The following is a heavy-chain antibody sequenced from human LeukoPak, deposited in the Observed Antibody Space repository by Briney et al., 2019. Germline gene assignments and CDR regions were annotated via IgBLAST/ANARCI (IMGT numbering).Heavy chain of an antibody. CDR2: LSGSGLSK. J-gene: IGHJ4*02. Sequence: GGSLRLSCAASGFMFSAYCMHWVRQAPGKGLQWVSALSGSGLSKYYADSVKGRFTISRDNSKNTLYLQMNSLRAEDTAIYYCAKGISPSSSWTFDYWGQGTLVTVSS. CDR1: GFMFSAYC. CDR3: AKGISPSSSWTFDY. D-gene: IGHD6-13*01. V-gene: IGHV3-23*01.